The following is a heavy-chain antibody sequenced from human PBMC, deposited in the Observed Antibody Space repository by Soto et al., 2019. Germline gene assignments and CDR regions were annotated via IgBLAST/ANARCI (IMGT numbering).Heavy chain of an antibody. CDR3: ALVVANWFDP. V-gene: IGHV1-8*01. D-gene: IGHD3-22*01. CDR2: MNPFSTNT. CDR1: GYTFTSYD. J-gene: IGHJ5*02. Sequence: QVQLVQSGAEVKKPGASVKVSCKASGYTFTSYDIHWVRQATGQGLEWMGWMNPFSTNTAYAQKFQGRVTMTRNTSISTAYMELSSLRSEDTALYYCALVVANWFDPWGQGTLVTVSS.